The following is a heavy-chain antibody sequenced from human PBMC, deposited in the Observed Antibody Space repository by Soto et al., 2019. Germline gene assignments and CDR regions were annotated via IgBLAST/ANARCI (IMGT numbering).Heavy chain of an antibody. CDR3: ARARWYDAFDV. J-gene: IGHJ3*01. V-gene: IGHV4-38-2*01. Sequence: SGTLSLTCAVSGFFISSCNYWGCIRKPPGKGLEWIGSIFHGGNTYYNPSLKSRVTISVDMSKNQFSLKLNSVTAADTAVYYCARARWYDAFDVWGQGTVVTVSS. D-gene: IGHD2-15*01. CDR1: GFFISSCNY. CDR2: IFHGGNT.